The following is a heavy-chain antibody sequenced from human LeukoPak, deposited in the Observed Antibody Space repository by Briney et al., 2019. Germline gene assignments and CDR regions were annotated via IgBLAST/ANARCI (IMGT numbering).Heavy chain of an antibody. CDR2: ISYDGSNK. V-gene: IGHV3-30*03. CDR1: GFTFSSYG. Sequence: PGRSLRLSCAASGFTFSSYGMHWVRQAPGKGLEWVAVISYDGSNKYYADSVKGRFTISRDNSKNTLYLQMNSLRAEDTAVYYCAREYYYGSGSYYDYWGQGTLVTVSS. CDR3: AREYYYGSGSYYDY. D-gene: IGHD3-10*01. J-gene: IGHJ4*02.